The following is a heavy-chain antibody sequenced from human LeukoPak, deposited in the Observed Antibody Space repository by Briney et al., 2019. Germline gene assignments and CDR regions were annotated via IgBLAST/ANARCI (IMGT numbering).Heavy chain of an antibody. V-gene: IGHV4-39*07. J-gene: IGHJ6*03. D-gene: IGHD3-10*01. CDR3: ARVEEGYGSGRRENCYYYYMDV. CDR2: IYYSGST. Sequence: PSETLSLTCTVSGGSIINNNYYWGWIRQPPGKGLEWIGSIYYSGSTNYNPSLKSRVTISVDTSKNQFSLKLSSVTAADTAVYYCARVEEGYGSGRRENCYYYYMDVWGKGTTVTISS. CDR1: GGSIINNNYY.